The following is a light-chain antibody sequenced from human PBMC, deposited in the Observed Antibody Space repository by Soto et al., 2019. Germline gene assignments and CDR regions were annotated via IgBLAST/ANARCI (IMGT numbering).Light chain of an antibody. CDR3: QQYMSSVT. J-gene: IGKJ1*01. CDR2: GAS. CDR1: QSVDTTF. V-gene: IGKV3-20*01. Sequence: EIVLTQSPGSLSLSPGQRATLSCRASQSVDTTFFAWYQKKPGQAPRLLIYGASKKATGIPDRFSGSGSGTDFTLIISGLETEDFAVYYCQQYMSSVTFGQGTKVEIK.